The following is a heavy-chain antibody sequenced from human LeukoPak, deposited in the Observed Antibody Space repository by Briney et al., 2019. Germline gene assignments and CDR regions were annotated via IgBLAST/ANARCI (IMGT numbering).Heavy chain of an antibody. V-gene: IGHV4-39*07. CDR3: ARAPDYGDSAIKNYDY. Sequence: SETLSLTCTVSGGSISSSSYYWGWIRQPPGKGLEWIGSIYYSGSTYYNPSLKSRVTISVDTSKNQFSLKLSSVTAADTAVYYCARAPDYGDSAIKNYDYWGQGTLVTVSS. CDR2: IYYSGST. J-gene: IGHJ4*02. D-gene: IGHD4-17*01. CDR1: GGSISSSSYY.